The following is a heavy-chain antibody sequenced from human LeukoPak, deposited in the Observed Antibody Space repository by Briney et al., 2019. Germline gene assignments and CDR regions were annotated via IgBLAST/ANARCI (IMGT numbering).Heavy chain of an antibody. CDR3: ARDLGDANFDY. Sequence: GGSLRLSCAASGFTFSSYRMNWVRQAPGKGLEWVSSISSSSSYIYYADSVKGRFTISRDNAKNSLYLQMNSLRAEDTAVYYCARDLGDANFDYWGQGTLVTVSS. D-gene: IGHD3-10*01. V-gene: IGHV3-21*01. CDR1: GFTFSSYR. J-gene: IGHJ4*02. CDR2: ISSSSSYI.